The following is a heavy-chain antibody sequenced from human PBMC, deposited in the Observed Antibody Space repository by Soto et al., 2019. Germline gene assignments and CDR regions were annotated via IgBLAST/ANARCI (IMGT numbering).Heavy chain of an antibody. CDR3: AKDRYCSSTSCSREYYYYYMDV. CDR2: ISGSGGST. Sequence: GGSLRLSCAASGFTFSSYAMSWVRQAPGKGLEWVSAISGSGGSTYYADSVKGRFTISRANSKNTLYLQMNSLRAEDTAVYYCAKDRYCSSTSCSREYYYYYMDVWGKGTTVTVSS. D-gene: IGHD2-2*01. J-gene: IGHJ6*03. CDR1: GFTFSSYA. V-gene: IGHV3-23*01.